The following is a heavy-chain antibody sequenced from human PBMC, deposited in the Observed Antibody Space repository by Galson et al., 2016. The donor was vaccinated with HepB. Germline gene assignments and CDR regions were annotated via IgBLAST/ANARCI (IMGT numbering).Heavy chain of an antibody. CDR1: GFIFSSFA. D-gene: IGHD6-6*01. V-gene: IGHV3-23*01. J-gene: IGHJ6*04. Sequence: SQRLSCATSGFIFSSFAMSWVRQAPGKGLEWVSTFSARVDKPYYANSARGRFTISSDKSKKTWYLQMNSLRAEDTAVYFCARGTASRPGYYYALDVWGKGTTVTVSS. CDR2: FSARVDKP. CDR3: ARGTASRPGYYYALDV.